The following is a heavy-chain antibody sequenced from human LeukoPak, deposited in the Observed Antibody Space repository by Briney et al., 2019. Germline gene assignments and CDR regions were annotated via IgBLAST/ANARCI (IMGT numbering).Heavy chain of an antibody. CDR1: GFTVSSTY. CDR2: IYSSTST. J-gene: IGHJ4*02. D-gene: IGHD2-2*01. V-gene: IGHV3-53*01. Sequence: GGSLRLSCAASGFTVSSTYMAWVRQAPGKGLEWVSIIYSSTSTYYADSVKGRFTLSRDNSKNTLFLQMNSLRAEDTAVYYCARGYCTSTSCPWSFDYWGQGTLVSVSS. CDR3: ARGYCTSTSCPWSFDY.